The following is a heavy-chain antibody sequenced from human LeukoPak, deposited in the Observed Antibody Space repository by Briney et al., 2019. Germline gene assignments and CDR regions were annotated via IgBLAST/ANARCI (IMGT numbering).Heavy chain of an antibody. V-gene: IGHV4-59*01. CDR1: GGSITSYY. CDR2: TYYSGNT. J-gene: IGHJ4*02. CDR3: ARASGYGGNSIDY. D-gene: IGHD4-23*01. Sequence: SETLSLTCTVSGGSITSYYWSWIRQPPGKGPEWVGNTYYSGNTHYNPSLKSRVTISVDPSKNQFSLILSSVTAADTALYYCARASGYGGNSIDYWGQGTLVTVSS.